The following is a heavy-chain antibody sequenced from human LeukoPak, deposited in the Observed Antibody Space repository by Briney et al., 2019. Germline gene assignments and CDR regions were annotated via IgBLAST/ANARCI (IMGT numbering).Heavy chain of an antibody. Sequence: GGSLRLSCAASGFTFSLHAMTWVRQAPGKGLEGVSRISGSGGSTYYADSVKGRFTISRDNSKNTLSLQMNSLRAEDTAVYYCAKGHYDTGTFGAFDIWGQGTMVTVSS. J-gene: IGHJ3*02. V-gene: IGHV3-23*01. CDR1: GFTFSLHA. D-gene: IGHD3-22*01. CDR3: AKGHYDTGTFGAFDI. CDR2: ISGSGGST.